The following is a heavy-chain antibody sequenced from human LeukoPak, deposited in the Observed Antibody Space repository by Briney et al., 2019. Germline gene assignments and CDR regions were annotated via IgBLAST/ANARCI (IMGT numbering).Heavy chain of an antibody. Sequence: SETLSLTCTVSGGSISSYYWSWIRQPPGKGLEWIGYIYYSGSTNYNPSLKSRVTISVDTSKNQFSLKLSSVTAADTAVYYCARTRDYDSSGYFDWYFDYWGQGTLVTVSS. CDR1: GGSISSYY. V-gene: IGHV4-59*01. D-gene: IGHD3-22*01. J-gene: IGHJ4*02. CDR2: IYYSGST. CDR3: ARTRDYDSSGYFDWYFDY.